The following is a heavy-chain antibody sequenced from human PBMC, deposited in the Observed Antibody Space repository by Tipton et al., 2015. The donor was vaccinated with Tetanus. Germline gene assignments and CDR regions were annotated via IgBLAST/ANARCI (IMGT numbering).Heavy chain of an antibody. CDR3: VRDRVRVIYVTFDY. D-gene: IGHD2/OR15-2a*01. CDR1: GFTFSNYW. V-gene: IGHV3-7*03. J-gene: IGHJ4*02. CDR2: IRQDGSGK. Sequence: SLRLSCAASGFTFSNYWMHWVRQAPGKGLEWVANIRQDGSGKYYSDSVKGRFTISRDNAKTSLFLQMNSLRNEDTAMYYCVRDRVRVIYVTFDYWGRRILISFSS.